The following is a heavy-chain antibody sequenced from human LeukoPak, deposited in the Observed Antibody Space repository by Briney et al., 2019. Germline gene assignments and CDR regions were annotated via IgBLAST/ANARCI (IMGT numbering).Heavy chain of an antibody. CDR3: AKGGVLPSYPTFDY. CDR1: GFTFSSYA. V-gene: IGHV3-23*01. Sequence: SGGSLRLSCAASGFTFSSYALSWVRQAPGKGLEWVSVISASGGTTYYADSVKGRFTISRDTSKDTVYLQMHSLRAEDTAVYYCAKGGVLPSYPTFDYWGQGTLVTVSS. J-gene: IGHJ4*02. D-gene: IGHD3-9*01. CDR2: ISASGGTT.